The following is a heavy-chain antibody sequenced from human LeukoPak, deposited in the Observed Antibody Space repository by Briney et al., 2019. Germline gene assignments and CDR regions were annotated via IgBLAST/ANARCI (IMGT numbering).Heavy chain of an antibody. CDR1: GYTFTGYY. Sequence: EASVKVSCKASGYTFTGYYMHWVRQAPGQGLEWMGWINPKSGGTNYAQKFQGRVTMTRDTSISTAYMELSRLRSDDTAVYYCARTHDYGDSDYYYYGMDVWGQGTTVTVSS. J-gene: IGHJ6*02. CDR3: ARTHDYGDSDYYYYGMDV. CDR2: INPKSGGT. D-gene: IGHD4-17*01. V-gene: IGHV1-2*02.